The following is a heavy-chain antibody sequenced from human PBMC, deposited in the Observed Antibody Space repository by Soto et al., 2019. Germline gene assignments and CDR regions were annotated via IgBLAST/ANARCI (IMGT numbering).Heavy chain of an antibody. CDR1: GGSISSYY. V-gene: IGHV4-59*01. CDR3: ARGLNINWFDP. CDR2: IYYSGSA. D-gene: IGHD3-10*02. J-gene: IGHJ5*02. Sequence: PSETLSLTCTVSGGSISSYYWSWIRQPPGKGLEWIGYIYYSGSANYNPSLKSRVTISVDTSKNQFSLKLSSVTAADTAVYYCARGLNINWFDPWGQGTLVTVSS.